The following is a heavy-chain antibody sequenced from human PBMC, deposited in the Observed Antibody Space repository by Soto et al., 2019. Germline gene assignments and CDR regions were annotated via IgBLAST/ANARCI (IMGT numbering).Heavy chain of an antibody. D-gene: IGHD3-10*01. J-gene: IGHJ5*02. CDR3: ARVSYYGSGILWFDP. V-gene: IGHV4-59*01. CDR1: GGSISSYY. Sequence: SETLSLTCTVSGGSISSYYWSWIRQPPGKRLEWIGYIYYSGSTNYNPSLKSRVTISVDTSKNQFSLKLSSVTAADTAVYYCARVSYYGSGILWFDPWGQGTLVTVSS. CDR2: IYYSGST.